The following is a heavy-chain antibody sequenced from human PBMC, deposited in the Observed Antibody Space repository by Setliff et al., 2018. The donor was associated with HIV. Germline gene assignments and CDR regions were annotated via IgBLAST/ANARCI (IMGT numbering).Heavy chain of an antibody. CDR3: ARGGLGAFDI. CDR2: ISSDSSTT. J-gene: IGHJ3*02. V-gene: IGHV3-48*01. D-gene: IGHD3-16*01. Sequence: PGGSLRLSCAASGFAFSSYSSNWVRQAPGKGLEWVSYISSDSSTTYYADSVKGRFTISRDNAKNSLYLQMNSLRAEDTALYYCARGGLGAFDIWGQGTMVTVSS. CDR1: GFAFSSYS.